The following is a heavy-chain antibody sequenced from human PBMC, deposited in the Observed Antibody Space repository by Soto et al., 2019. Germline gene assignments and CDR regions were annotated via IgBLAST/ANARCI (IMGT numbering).Heavy chain of an antibody. CDR2: ISWNSGSI. CDR1: GFTFDDYA. D-gene: IGHD6-6*01. Sequence: DVQLVESGGGLVQPGRSLRLSCAASGFTFDDYAMHWVRQAPGKGLEWVSGISWNSGSIGYADSVKGRFTISRDNAKNSLYLQMNSLRAEDTALYYCAKDGRSIADYYFDYWGQGTLVTVSS. J-gene: IGHJ4*02. V-gene: IGHV3-9*01. CDR3: AKDGRSIADYYFDY.